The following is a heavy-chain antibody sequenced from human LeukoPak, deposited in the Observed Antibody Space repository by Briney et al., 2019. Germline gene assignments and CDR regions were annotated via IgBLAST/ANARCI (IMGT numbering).Heavy chain of an antibody. J-gene: IGHJ4*02. V-gene: IGHV3-30*02. CDR2: IRYVGTNK. D-gene: IGHD2-2*01. CDR1: EFTFSSYG. CDR3: AKGYCGSTSCYSGLD. Sequence: PGGSLRLSCAASEFTFSSYGMHWVRQAPGKGLEWVAFIRYVGTNKYYADSVRGRFTISRDNSKNTLYLQMNSLRAEDTAVYYCAKGYCGSTSCYSGLDWGQGTLVTVSS.